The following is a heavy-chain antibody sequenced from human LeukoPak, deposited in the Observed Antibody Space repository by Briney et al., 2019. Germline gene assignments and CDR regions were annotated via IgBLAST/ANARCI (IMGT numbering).Heavy chain of an antibody. D-gene: IGHD5-18*01. CDR2: IYHSGST. V-gene: IGHV4-38-2*02. J-gene: IGHJ4*02. CDR1: GGSISSYY. CDR3: ARDPDTAMAQSDY. Sequence: SETLSLTCTVSGGSISSYYWSWIRQPPGKGLEWIGSIYHSGSTYYNPSLKSRVTISIDTSKNQFSLKLSSVTAADAAVYFCARDPDTAMAQSDYWGQGTLVTVSS.